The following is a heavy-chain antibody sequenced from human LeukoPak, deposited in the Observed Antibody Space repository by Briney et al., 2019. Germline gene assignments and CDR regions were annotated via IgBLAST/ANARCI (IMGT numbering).Heavy chain of an antibody. J-gene: IGHJ4*02. CDR2: ISSGAITM. Sequence: GGSLRLSCAASGFMFRSFEMYWGRDAPGEGLEWIAYISSGAITMYYADSVKGRFTISRDDAKNSLFLQMNSLRAEDTAVYYCALLAVASDFDYWGQGALVTVSS. CDR3: ALLAVASDFDY. CDR1: GFMFRSFE. V-gene: IGHV3-48*03. D-gene: IGHD6-19*01.